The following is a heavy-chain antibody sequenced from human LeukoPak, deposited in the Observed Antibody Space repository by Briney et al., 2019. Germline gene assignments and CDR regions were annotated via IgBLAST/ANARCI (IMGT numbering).Heavy chain of an antibody. CDR1: GYSISSGYY. J-gene: IGHJ4*02. CDR3: ARGITIFGVVNYFDY. D-gene: IGHD3-3*01. CDR2: LYYSGST. V-gene: IGHV4-61*01. Sequence: SETLSLTCTVSGYSISSGYYWGWIRQPPGKGLEWIGYLYYSGSTNFNPSLKSRVTISIDTSKNQFSLKLSSVTAADTAVYYCARGITIFGVVNYFDYWGQGTLVTVSS.